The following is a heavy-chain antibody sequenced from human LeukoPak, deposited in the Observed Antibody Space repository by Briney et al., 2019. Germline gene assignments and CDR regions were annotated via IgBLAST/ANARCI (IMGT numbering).Heavy chain of an antibody. CDR1: GYSFTSYW. CDR3: ARDTGYQLPSFGAFDI. V-gene: IGHV5-51*01. CDR2: IYPGASDT. Sequence: GESLKISCKGSGYSFTSYWIGWVRQMPGKDLEWMGIIYPGASDTRYSPSFQGQVTISADKSISTAYLQWSSLKASDTAMYYCARDTGYQLPSFGAFDIWGQGTMVTVSS. D-gene: IGHD2-2*01. J-gene: IGHJ3*02.